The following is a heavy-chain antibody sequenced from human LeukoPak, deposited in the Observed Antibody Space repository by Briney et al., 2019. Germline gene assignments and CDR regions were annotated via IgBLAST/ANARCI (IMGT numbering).Heavy chain of an antibody. CDR1: GGSISDYY. CDR3: ARSYLSGTYYDWFDP. Sequence: SETLSLTCTVSGGSISDYYWNWIRQPAGKGLEWIGRVYASGGTNYNPSLRSRVNISVDKSMQQFCLKLTSAAAADTAVYYCARSYLSGTYYDWFDPWGQGTLVTVSS. D-gene: IGHD1-26*01. CDR2: VYASGGT. J-gene: IGHJ5*02. V-gene: IGHV4-4*07.